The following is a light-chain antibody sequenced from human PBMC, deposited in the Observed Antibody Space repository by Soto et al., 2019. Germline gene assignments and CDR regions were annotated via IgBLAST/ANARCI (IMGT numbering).Light chain of an antibody. J-gene: IGLJ1*01. CDR1: SSDVGDYNY. V-gene: IGLV2-11*01. Sequence: QSALTQPRSVSGSPGQSVTISCTGTSSDVGDYNYVSWYQHHPGKAPKLMIYDVDKRPSGVPDRFSGSKSGNTASLTISGLQAEDESDYYCCSYAGSVYVFGTGTKVTVL. CDR3: CSYAGSVYV. CDR2: DVD.